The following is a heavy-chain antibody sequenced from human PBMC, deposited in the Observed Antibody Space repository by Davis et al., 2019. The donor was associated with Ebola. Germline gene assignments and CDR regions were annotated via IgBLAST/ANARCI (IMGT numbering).Heavy chain of an antibody. J-gene: IGHJ4*02. CDR1: GFTFSTYA. CDR3: TTQTLTTSWIDY. Sequence: PAGSLSLSCAVSGFTFSTYAMTWVRQAPGKGLWWVSAISGSGGSTYYADSVKGRFTISRDNSKNTLYLQMNSLRDEDTTVYYCTTQTLTTSWIDYWGQGTLVTVSS. D-gene: IGHD3-22*01. V-gene: IGHV3-23*01. CDR2: ISGSGGST.